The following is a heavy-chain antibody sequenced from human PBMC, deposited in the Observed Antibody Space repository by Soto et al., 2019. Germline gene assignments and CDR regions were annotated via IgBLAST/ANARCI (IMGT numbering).Heavy chain of an antibody. CDR2: IIPIFGTA. V-gene: IGHV1-69*01. CDR3: AREGLAAAAPAGFDY. J-gene: IGHJ4*02. D-gene: IGHD6-13*01. Sequence: QVQLVQSGAEVKKPGSSVKVSCKASGGTFSSYAISWVRQAPGQGLEWMGGIIPIFGTANYAQKFPGRVTIKEDESTSKDYMELSSLRSEDTAVYYCAREGLAAAAPAGFDYWGQGTLVTVSS. CDR1: GGTFSSYA.